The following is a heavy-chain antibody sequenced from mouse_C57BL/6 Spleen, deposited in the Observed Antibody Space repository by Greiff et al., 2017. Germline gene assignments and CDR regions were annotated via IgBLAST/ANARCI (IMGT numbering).Heavy chain of an antibody. CDR1: GFTFSDYY. CDR2: ISNGGGST. Sequence: EVNLVESGGGLVQPGGSLKLSCAASGFTFSDYYMYWVRQTPEKRLEWVAYISNGGGSTYYPDTVKGRCTISRDNAKNTLYLQMSRLKSEDTAMYYCARPSGGNYLYFDVWGTGTTVTVSS. CDR3: ARPSGGNYLYFDV. J-gene: IGHJ1*03. D-gene: IGHD1-1*02. V-gene: IGHV5-12*01.